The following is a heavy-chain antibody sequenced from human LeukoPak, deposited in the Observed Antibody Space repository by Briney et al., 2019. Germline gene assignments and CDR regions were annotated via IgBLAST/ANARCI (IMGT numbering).Heavy chain of an antibody. CDR1: GFTFSNYE. J-gene: IGHJ4*02. D-gene: IGHD3-22*01. CDR2: IRSGGNTR. CDR3: ARHYDSSGSHMDY. V-gene: IGHV3-48*03. Sequence: GSLRLSCAASGFTFSNYEMNWVRQAPGKGLEWISYIRSGGNTRYYADSVKGRFTISRDDAKNSLYLQLNSLRAEDTAVYYCARHYDSSGSHMDYWGQGTLVTVSS.